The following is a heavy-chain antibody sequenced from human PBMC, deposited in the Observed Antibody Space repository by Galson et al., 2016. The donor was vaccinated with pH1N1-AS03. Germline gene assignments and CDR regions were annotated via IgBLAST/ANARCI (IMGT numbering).Heavy chain of an antibody. CDR2: IYGGGDT. D-gene: IGHD3-16*01. Sequence: SLRLSCAASGFTINNNYMSWVRQAPGKGLEWVSVIYGGGDTFYADYVKGRFTIARDNSKNTVDLQMNSLRVEDTAVYYCAREPWGSTQGEYWGQGTLVTVSS. J-gene: IGHJ4*02. V-gene: IGHV3-53*01. CDR3: AREPWGSTQGEY. CDR1: GFTINNNY.